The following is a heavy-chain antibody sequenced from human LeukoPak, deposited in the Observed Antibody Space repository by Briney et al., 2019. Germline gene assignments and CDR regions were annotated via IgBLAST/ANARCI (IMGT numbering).Heavy chain of an antibody. CDR2: ISSSSRYT. CDR3: ARVSYSINWAHFDY. CDR1: GFTFSDYY. V-gene: IGHV3-11*06. J-gene: IGHJ4*02. Sequence: PGGSLRLSCAASGFTFSDYYMTWIRQPPAQGQELVSYISSSSRYTNYADSVKGRFTISRDNSKNTLYLQMNSLRAEDTAVYYCARVSYSINWAHFDYWGPGTLVTVSS. D-gene: IGHD6-13*01.